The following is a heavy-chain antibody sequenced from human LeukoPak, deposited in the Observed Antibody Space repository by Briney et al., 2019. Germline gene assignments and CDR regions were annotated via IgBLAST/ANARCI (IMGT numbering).Heavy chain of an antibody. V-gene: IGHV4-34*01. D-gene: IGHD5-18*01. J-gene: IGHJ4*02. Sequence: SETLSLTCAVYGGSFSGYYWSWIRQPPGKGLEWIGEINHSGSTNYNPSLKSRVTISVDTSKNQFSLKLSSVTAADTAVYYCARVRYSYGYRTFDYWGQGTLVTVSS. CDR3: ARVRYSYGYRTFDY. CDR2: INHSGST. CDR1: GGSFSGYY.